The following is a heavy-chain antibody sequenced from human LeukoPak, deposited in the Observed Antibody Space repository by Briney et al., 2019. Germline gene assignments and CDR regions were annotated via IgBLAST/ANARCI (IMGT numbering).Heavy chain of an antibody. CDR2: IFWNDDK. CDR1: GFSLTSGGVQ. D-gene: IGHD6-6*01. Sequence: SGPTLVNPTQTLTLTCTFSGFSLTSGGVQVGWIRQPPGKALERLAIIFWNDDKAYNPSLRSRLTITRDTSKNQVVLIMNNMDPVGTGTYYCAHRRPAARPLYFDSWGQGTLVTVSS. V-gene: IGHV2-5*01. CDR3: AHRRPAARPLYFDS. J-gene: IGHJ4*02.